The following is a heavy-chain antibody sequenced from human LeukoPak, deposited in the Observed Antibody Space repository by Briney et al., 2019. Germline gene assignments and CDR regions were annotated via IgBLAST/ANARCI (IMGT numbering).Heavy chain of an antibody. CDR2: IYYSGST. J-gene: IGHJ3*02. Sequence: SETLSLTCTVSGGSISSGDYYWSWIRQPPGKGLEWIGYIYYSGSTYYNPSLKSRVTISVDTSKNQFSLKLSSVTAADTAVYYCARTNEPLTYYDFWSGYYDVDGAFDIWGQGTMVTVSS. CDR1: GGSISSGDYY. CDR3: ARTNEPLTYYDFWSGYYDVDGAFDI. V-gene: IGHV4-30-4*01. D-gene: IGHD3-3*01.